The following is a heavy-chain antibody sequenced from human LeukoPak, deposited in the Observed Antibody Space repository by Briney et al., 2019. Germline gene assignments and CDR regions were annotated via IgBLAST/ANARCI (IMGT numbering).Heavy chain of an antibody. Sequence: GGSLRLSCAASGFTFSSYWMSWVRQAPGKGLEWVANIKQDGSEKYYVDSVKGRFTISRDNAKNSLYLQMNSLRAEDTAVYYCARKVAYDFWSGCYAGWFDPWGQGTLVTVSS. D-gene: IGHD3-3*01. CDR1: GFTFSSYW. V-gene: IGHV3-7*01. CDR3: ARKVAYDFWSGCYAGWFDP. J-gene: IGHJ5*02. CDR2: IKQDGSEK.